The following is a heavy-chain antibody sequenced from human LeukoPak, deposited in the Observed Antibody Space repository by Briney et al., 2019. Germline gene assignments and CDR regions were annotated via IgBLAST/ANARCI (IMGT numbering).Heavy chain of an antibody. J-gene: IGHJ5*02. Sequence: PTGGSLRLSCAAPGFTFSSYGMHWVRQAPGKGLEWVAFIRDDGYNKYYADSVKGRFTISRDNSKNTLYLQMNSLRSEDTAVYYCATVHASYDYVYWFDPWGQGTLVTVSS. CDR2: IRDDGYNK. CDR3: ATVHASYDYVYWFDP. V-gene: IGHV3-30*02. CDR1: GFTFSSYG. D-gene: IGHD3-16*01.